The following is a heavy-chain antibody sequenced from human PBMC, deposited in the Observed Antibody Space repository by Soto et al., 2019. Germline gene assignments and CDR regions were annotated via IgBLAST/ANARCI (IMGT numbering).Heavy chain of an antibody. Sequence: EVQLVESGGGLVQPGGSLRLSCAASGFTFSSYSMNWVRQAPGKGLEWVSYISSSSSTIYYADSVKGRFTISRDNAKNSLYLQMNSLRDEDTAVYYCARAPSYYDSSGYYEKDYWGQGTLVTVSS. CDR1: GFTFSSYS. CDR3: ARAPSYYDSSGYYEKDY. V-gene: IGHV3-48*02. CDR2: ISSSSSTI. J-gene: IGHJ4*02. D-gene: IGHD3-22*01.